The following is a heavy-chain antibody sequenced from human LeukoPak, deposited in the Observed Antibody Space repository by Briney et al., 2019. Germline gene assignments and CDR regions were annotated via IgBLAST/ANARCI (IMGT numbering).Heavy chain of an antibody. CDR3: AIGGGDVPIDY. D-gene: IGHD2-21*02. Sequence: PGGSLRLSCAASGFTFSSYDMSWVRQAPGRGLEWVSDISGAGGTTYYADSVKGRFTISRENAKNSLYLQMNSLRAEDTALYYCAIGGGDVPIDYWGQGTLVTVSS. V-gene: IGHV3-23*01. CDR2: ISGAGGTT. J-gene: IGHJ4*02. CDR1: GFTFSSYD.